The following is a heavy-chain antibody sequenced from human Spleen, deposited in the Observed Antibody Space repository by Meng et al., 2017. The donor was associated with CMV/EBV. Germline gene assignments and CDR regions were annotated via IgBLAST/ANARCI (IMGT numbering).Heavy chain of an antibody. CDR2: ISYDGRNK. D-gene: IGHD6-6*01. J-gene: IGHJ6*02. Sequence: GESLKISCAASGFTFSSYAMHWVRQAPGKGLEWVAVISYDGRNKYYADSVKGRFTISRDNSKNTLYLQMNSLRAEDTAVYYCARDHSSSYYYYYGMDVWGQGTTVTVSS. CDR1: GFTFSSYA. V-gene: IGHV3-30*04. CDR3: ARDHSSSYYYYYGMDV.